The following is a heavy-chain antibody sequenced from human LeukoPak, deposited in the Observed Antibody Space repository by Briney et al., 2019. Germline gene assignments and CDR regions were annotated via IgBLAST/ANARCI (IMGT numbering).Heavy chain of an antibody. J-gene: IGHJ4*02. V-gene: IGHV3-23*01. CDR2: ISGRINTT. CDR1: GCTLNTYA. D-gene: IGHD2/OR15-2a*01. CDR3: AKYAATILTPFDY. Sequence: GGSLRLSCDASGCTLNTYAMSWGRQAPGKGLEWVSVISGRINTTYYADSVKGRFTISRDNSRNTLYLQMNNLRVEDTAVYYCAKYAATILTPFDYWGQGTLVTVSS.